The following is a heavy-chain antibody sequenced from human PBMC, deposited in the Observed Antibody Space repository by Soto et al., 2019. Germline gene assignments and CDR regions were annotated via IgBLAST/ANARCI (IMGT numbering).Heavy chain of an antibody. CDR1: GGTFSSYA. Sequence: ASVKVSCKASGGTFSSYAISWVRQAPGQGLEWMGGIIPIFGTANYAQKFQGRVTITADESTSTAYMELSSLRSEDTAVYYCARDSCSSTSCHRVNWFDPWGQGTLVTVSS. J-gene: IGHJ5*02. CDR2: IIPIFGTA. V-gene: IGHV1-69*13. D-gene: IGHD2-2*01. CDR3: ARDSCSSTSCHRVNWFDP.